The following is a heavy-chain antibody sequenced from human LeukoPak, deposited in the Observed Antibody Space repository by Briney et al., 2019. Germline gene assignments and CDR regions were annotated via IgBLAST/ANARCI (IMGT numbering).Heavy chain of an antibody. CDR2: IRSKVYGGTT. D-gene: IGHD6-13*01. CDR1: GLTFGDYA. J-gene: IGHJ4*02. CDR3: ARDRGVSYSAAGKKQPDY. Sequence: PWRSLRLSCTASGLTFGDYAMSWVRQAPGKGLEWVGFIRSKVYGGTTEYAASVKGRFTISRDDSKSIAYLQVNSLKTEDTAVYYCARDRGVSYSAAGKKQPDYWGQGTLVTVSS. V-gene: IGHV3-49*04.